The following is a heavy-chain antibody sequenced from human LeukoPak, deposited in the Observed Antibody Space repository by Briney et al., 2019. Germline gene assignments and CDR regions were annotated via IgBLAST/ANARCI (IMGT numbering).Heavy chain of an antibody. J-gene: IGHJ2*01. CDR1: GFTFSSYG. CDR2: ISYDGSNK. Sequence: GGSLRLSCAASGFTFSSYGMHWVRQAPGKGLEWVAVISYDGSNKYYADSVKGRFTISRDNSKNTLYLQMNSLRAEDTAVYYCAKDQGRSGWFYWYFDLWGRGTLVTVSS. V-gene: IGHV3-30*18. CDR3: AKDQGRSGWFYWYFDL. D-gene: IGHD6-19*01.